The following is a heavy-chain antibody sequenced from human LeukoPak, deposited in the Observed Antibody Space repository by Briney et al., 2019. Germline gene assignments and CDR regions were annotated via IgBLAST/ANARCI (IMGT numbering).Heavy chain of an antibody. J-gene: IGHJ4*02. V-gene: IGHV3-30-3*01. D-gene: IGHD1-26*01. CDR3: AKAGARYYFDY. Sequence: GGPLRLSCAASGFTFSNYIMHWVRQAPGKGLEWVAIISYDESKKYYADSVKGRFTISRDNSKNTLYLQMNSLRAEDTAVYYCAKAGARYYFDYWGQGTLVTVSS. CDR2: ISYDESKK. CDR1: GFTFSNYI.